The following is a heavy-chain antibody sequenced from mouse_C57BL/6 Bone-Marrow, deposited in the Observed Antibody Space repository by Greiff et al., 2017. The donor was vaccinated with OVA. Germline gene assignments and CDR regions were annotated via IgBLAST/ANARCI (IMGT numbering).Heavy chain of an antibody. CDR2: IYPGSGST. J-gene: IGHJ2*01. CDR1: GYTFTGYW. D-gene: IGHD2-12*01. Sequence: QVQLKQPGAELVKPGASVKMSCKASGYTFTGYWITWVKQRPGQGLEWIGDIYPGSGSTNYNEKFKSKATLTVDTSSSTAYMQLSSLISEDSAVYYCAKLLPYFDYWGQGTTLTVSS. V-gene: IGHV1-55*01. CDR3: AKLLPYFDY.